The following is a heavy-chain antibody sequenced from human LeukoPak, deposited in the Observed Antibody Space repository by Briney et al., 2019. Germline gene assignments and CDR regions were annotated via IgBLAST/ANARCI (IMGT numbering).Heavy chain of an antibody. CDR3: ARDPGGTGPYYFDC. Sequence: SVKVSCKASGGTFSSYAISWVRQAPGQGLEWMGGIIPIFGTANYAQKLQGRVTMTTDTSTSTAYMELSSLRSDDTAVYYCARDPGGTGPYYFDCWGQGTLVTVSS. D-gene: IGHD1-1*01. V-gene: IGHV1-69*05. CDR2: IIPIFGTA. J-gene: IGHJ4*02. CDR1: GGTFSSYA.